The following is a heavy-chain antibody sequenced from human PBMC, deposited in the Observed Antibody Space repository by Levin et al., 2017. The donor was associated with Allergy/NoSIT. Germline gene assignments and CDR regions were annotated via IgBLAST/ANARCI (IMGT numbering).Heavy chain of an antibody. CDR3: TRRARELWFGDDDYFDY. CDR2: INSDGTRT. CDR1: GFTLSSHW. D-gene: IGHD3-10*01. J-gene: IGHJ4*02. V-gene: IGHV3-74*01. Sequence: QPGGSLRLSCAASGFTLSSHWMHWVRQAPGKGLVWVSRINSDGTRTSYADSVRGRFTISRDNAKNTLYLQITSLRAEDTAGYYCTRRARELWFGDDDYFDYWGQGTPVTVSS.